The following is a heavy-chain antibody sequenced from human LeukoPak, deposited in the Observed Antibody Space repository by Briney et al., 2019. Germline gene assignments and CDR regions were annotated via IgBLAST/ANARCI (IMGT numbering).Heavy chain of an antibody. V-gene: IGHV3-30*03. CDR2: ISYDGSNK. Sequence: PGGSLRLSCAASGFTFSSYGMHWVRQAPGKGLEWVAVISYDGSNKYYADSVKGRFTISRDNSKNTLYLQMNSLRAEDTAVYYCARPPTTVTTLYGMDVWGQGTTVTVSS. CDR3: ARPPTTVTTLYGMDV. D-gene: IGHD4-17*01. J-gene: IGHJ6*02. CDR1: GFTFSSYG.